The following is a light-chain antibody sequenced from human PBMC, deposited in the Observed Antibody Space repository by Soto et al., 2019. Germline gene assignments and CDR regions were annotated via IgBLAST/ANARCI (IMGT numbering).Light chain of an antibody. CDR3: QQYNNWPLT. J-gene: IGKJ4*01. CDR2: GAS. Sequence: EIVMTQSPATLSVSPGERATLSCRASQSVSGNLAWYQQKPGQAPRLLIYGASTRATGIPARFSGSASGTEFTLTISSLQSEDFAVYYCQQYNNWPLTFGGGTKVEIK. V-gene: IGKV3-15*01. CDR1: QSVSGN.